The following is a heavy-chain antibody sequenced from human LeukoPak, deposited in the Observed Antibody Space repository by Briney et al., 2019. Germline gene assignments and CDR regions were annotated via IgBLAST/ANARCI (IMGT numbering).Heavy chain of an antibody. D-gene: IGHD3-10*01. J-gene: IGHJ5*01. V-gene: IGHV3-21*01. CDR2: ISSSSSYI. CDR3: ARSLLWFGANLIWFDS. Sequence: GGSLRLSCAASEFTFSSYTMNWVRQAPGKGLEWVSSISSSSSYIYYADSVKGRFTISRDNAKNSLYLQMNSLRADDTAVYYCARSLLWFGANLIWFDSWGQGTLVTVSS. CDR1: EFTFSSYT.